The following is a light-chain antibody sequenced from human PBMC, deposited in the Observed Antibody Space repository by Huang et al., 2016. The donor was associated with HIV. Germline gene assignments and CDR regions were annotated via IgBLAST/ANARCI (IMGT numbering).Light chain of an antibody. J-gene: IGKJ1*01. Sequence: EIVLTQSPGTLSLSPGERATLACRASQSLSSSYLAWYQQKAGQAPRPLIYGASSRATGIPDRFSASGSGTDFTLTITRLEPEDFAVYYCQHYGSSPTWTFGQGTKVEIK. CDR1: QSLSSSY. CDR2: GAS. V-gene: IGKV3-20*01. CDR3: QHYGSSPTWT.